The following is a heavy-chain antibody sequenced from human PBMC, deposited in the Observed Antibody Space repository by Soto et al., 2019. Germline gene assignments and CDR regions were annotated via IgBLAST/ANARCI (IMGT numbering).Heavy chain of an antibody. Sequence: LSLTCTVSGGSISSGGYYWSWIRQHPGKGLEWIGYIYYSGSTYYNPSLKSRVTISVDTSKNQFSLKLSSVTAADTAVYYCARGRTGFLEWLYYPSWGQGTLVTVSS. V-gene: IGHV4-31*03. CDR3: ARGRTGFLEWLYYPS. D-gene: IGHD3-3*01. CDR2: IYYSGST. CDR1: GGSISSGGYY. J-gene: IGHJ4*02.